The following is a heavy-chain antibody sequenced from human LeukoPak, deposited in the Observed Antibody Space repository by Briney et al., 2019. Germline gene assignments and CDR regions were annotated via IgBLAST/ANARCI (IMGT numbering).Heavy chain of an antibody. CDR1: GGSISSGGYY. D-gene: IGHD3-9*01. V-gene: IGHV4-31*03. CDR2: IYYSGST. Sequence: SQTLSLTCTVSGGSISSGGYYWSWIRQHPGKGLEWIGYIYYSGSTYYNPSLKSRVTISVDTSKNQFSLKLSSVTAADTAVYYCARDRIETPDDKHGMDVWGQGTTVTASS. CDR3: ARDRIETPDDKHGMDV. J-gene: IGHJ6*02.